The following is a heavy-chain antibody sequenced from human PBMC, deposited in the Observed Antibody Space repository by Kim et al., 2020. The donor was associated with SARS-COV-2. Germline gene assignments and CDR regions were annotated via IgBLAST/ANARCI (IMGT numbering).Heavy chain of an antibody. D-gene: IGHD6-13*01. J-gene: IGHJ6*02. CDR3: ARDQGYSSSWEYYYYGMDV. V-gene: IGHV3-66*02. Sequence: GGSLRLSGAASGFTVSSNYMSWVRQAPGKGLEWVSVIYSGGSTYYADSVKGRFTISRDNSKNTLYLQMNSLRAEDTAVYYCARDQGYSSSWEYYYYGMDVWGQGTTVTVSS. CDR1: GFTVSSNY. CDR2: IYSGGST.